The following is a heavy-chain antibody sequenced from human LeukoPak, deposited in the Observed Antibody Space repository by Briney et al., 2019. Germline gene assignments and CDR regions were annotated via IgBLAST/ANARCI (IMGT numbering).Heavy chain of an antibody. CDR1: GGSISGYY. D-gene: IGHD6-13*01. CDR2: IYYSGTT. J-gene: IGHJ6*03. CDR3: ARGMTATGTDYFYYYMDV. Sequence: PSETLSLTCNVSGGSISGYYWSWIRQPPGKGLEWIGYIYYSGTTNYNPSLKSRVTMSVDTSKNQFSLKLSAVTAADTAVYYCARGMTATGTDYFYYYMDVWGKGTTVTVSS. V-gene: IGHV4-59*01.